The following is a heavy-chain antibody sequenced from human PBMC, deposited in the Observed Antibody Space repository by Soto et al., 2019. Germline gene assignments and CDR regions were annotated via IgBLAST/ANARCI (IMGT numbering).Heavy chain of an antibody. Sequence: SETLSLTCTVSGGSVSSGGYYWSWIRQHPGKGLEWIGYIYYSGSTYYNPSLKSRVTISVDTSKNQFSLKLGSVTAADTAVYCGAGCITSSLWGMDVWGQGATVTVSS. CDR2: IYYSGST. J-gene: IGHJ6*02. D-gene: IGHD3-3*01. CDR3: AGCITSSLWGMDV. CDR1: GGSVSSGGYY. V-gene: IGHV4-31*03.